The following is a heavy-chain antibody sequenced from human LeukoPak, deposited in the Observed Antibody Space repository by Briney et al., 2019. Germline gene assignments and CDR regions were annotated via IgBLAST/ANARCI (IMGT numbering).Heavy chain of an antibody. V-gene: IGHV1-69*02. CDR3: ATRIEYYYDSSGYYYAPLSY. J-gene: IGHJ4*02. D-gene: IGHD3-22*01. CDR1: GGTFSSYT. Sequence: ASVKVSCKASGGTFSSYTISWVRQAPGQGLEWMGRIIPILGISNYAQQFQGRVTITADKSTSTAYMELRSLRSDDTAVYYCATRIEYYYDSSGYYYAPLSYWGQGTLVTVSS. CDR2: IIPILGIS.